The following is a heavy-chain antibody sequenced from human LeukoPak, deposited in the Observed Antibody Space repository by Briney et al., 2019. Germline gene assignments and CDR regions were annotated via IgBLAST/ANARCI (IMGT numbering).Heavy chain of an antibody. CDR2: IYTSGST. CDR3: ASSPISITIFGVVNSYYYYGMDV. Sequence: PSETLSLTCTVSGGSISSYYWSWIRQPAGKGLEWIGRIYTSGSTNYNPSLKSRVTMSVDTSKNQFSLKLSSVTAADTAVYYCASSPISITIFGVVNSYYYYGMDVWGQGTTVTASS. CDR1: GGSISSYY. V-gene: IGHV4-4*07. D-gene: IGHD3-3*01. J-gene: IGHJ6*02.